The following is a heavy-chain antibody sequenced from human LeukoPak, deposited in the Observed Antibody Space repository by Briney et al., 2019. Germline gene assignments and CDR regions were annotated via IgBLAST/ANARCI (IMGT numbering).Heavy chain of an antibody. CDR2: IDYSVRT. CDR1: GGSISSGGYY. J-gene: IGHJ4*02. CDR3: ARLYSVEWLVDY. V-gene: IGHV4-31*03. Sequence: SETLSLTCTVSGGSISSGGYYWSWIRQHPGKGLEGIGYIDYSVRTYYNPSLKSRVTISVDTSKNQFSLKLSSVTASDTAVYYCARLYSVEWLVDYWGQGTLVTVSS. D-gene: IGHD3-3*01.